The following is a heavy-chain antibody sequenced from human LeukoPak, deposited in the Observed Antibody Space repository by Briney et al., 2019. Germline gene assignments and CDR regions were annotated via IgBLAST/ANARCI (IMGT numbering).Heavy chain of an antibody. V-gene: IGHV4-39*01. D-gene: IGHD6-6*01. CDR2: IYYSGST. CDR1: GGSISSSSYY. Sequence: SETLSLTCTVSGGSISSSSYYWGWIRQPPGKGLEWIGSIYYSGSTCYNPSLKSRVTISVDTSKNQFSLKLSSVTAADTAVYYCARRPNRRSSSGGYYFDYWGQGTLVTVSS. J-gene: IGHJ4*02. CDR3: ARRPNRRSSSGGYYFDY.